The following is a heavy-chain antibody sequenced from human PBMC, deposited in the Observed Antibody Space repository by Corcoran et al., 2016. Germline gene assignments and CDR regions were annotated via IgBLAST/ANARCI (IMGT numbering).Heavy chain of an antibody. J-gene: IGHJ4*02. CDR2: IFSNDEK. CDR3: ARIRLEYSSNLDY. V-gene: IGHV2-26*01. Sequence: QVTLKESGPVLVKPTATLTLTCTVSGFSLSNARMGVSWIRQPPGKALEWLAHIFSNDEKSYSTSLKRRLTISKDTSKSQVVLTMNNMDPVATATYYCARIRLEYSSNLDYWGQGTLVTVSS. D-gene: IGHD6-6*01. CDR1: GFSLSNARMG.